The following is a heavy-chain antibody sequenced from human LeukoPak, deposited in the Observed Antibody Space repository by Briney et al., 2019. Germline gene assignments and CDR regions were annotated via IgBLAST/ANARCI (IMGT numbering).Heavy chain of an antibody. Sequence: SETLSLTCAVYGGSFSGYYWSWIRQPPGKGLEWIGEINHSGSTNYNPSLKSRVTISVDTSKNQFSLKLSSVTAADTAVYYCARGPYYGSNFDYWGQGTLVTVSS. CDR1: GGSFSGYY. CDR2: INHSGST. D-gene: IGHD3-10*01. J-gene: IGHJ4*02. V-gene: IGHV4-34*01. CDR3: ARGPYYGSNFDY.